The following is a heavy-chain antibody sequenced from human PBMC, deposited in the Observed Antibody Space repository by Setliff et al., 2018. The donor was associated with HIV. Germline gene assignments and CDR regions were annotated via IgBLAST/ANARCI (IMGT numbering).Heavy chain of an antibody. D-gene: IGHD6-13*01. CDR2: IHAGNGYT. V-gene: IGHV1-3*01. CDR3: AIGSSNWPHRPNNYYFDY. J-gene: IGHJ4*02. CDR1: GYTFTNYA. Sequence: ASVKVSCKASGYTFTNYAMHWVRQAPGQRLEWMGWIHAGNGYTKYSQKFQGRVTFTRDTSASAAYMDLSSLRSEDTAVYYCAIGSSNWPHRPNNYYFDYWGQGTPVTVSS.